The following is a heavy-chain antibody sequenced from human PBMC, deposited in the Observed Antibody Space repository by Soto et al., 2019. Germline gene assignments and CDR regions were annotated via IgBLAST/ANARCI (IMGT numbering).Heavy chain of an antibody. CDR1: GGSISSYY. Sequence: SETLSLTCTVSGGSISSYYWSWIRQPPGKGLEWIGYIYYSGRTNYNPSLKSRVTISVDTSKNQFSLKLNSVTAADTALYYCARGVNYYDSSGSSWFDPWSQGALVTVSS. J-gene: IGHJ5*02. CDR2: IYYSGRT. D-gene: IGHD3-22*01. CDR3: ARGVNYYDSSGSSWFDP. V-gene: IGHV4-59*12.